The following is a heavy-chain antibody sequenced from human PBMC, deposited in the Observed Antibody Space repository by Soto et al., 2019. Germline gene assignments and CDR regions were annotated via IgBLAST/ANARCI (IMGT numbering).Heavy chain of an antibody. D-gene: IGHD1-26*01. CDR3: AREVGVGATAPVDY. CDR1: GFTFSSYS. J-gene: IGHJ4*02. CDR2: ISSSSSYI. Sequence: GGSLRLSCAASGFTFSSYSMNWVRQAPGKGLEWVSSISSSSSYIYYADSVRGRFTISRDNAKNSLYLQMNSLRAEDTAVYYCAREVGVGATAPVDYWGQGTLVTVS. V-gene: IGHV3-21*01.